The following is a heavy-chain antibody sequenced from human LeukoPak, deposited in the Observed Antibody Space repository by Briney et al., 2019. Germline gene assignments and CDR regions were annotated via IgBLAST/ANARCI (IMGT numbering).Heavy chain of an antibody. V-gene: IGHV1-69*13. CDR1: GYTFTGYY. CDR2: IIPIFGTA. Sequence: SVKVSCKASGYTFTGYYMHWVRQAPGQGLEWMGGIIPIFGTANYAQKFQGRVTITADESTSTVYMELSSLTSEDTAVYYCARDIGSGYYNFDYWGQGTLVTVSS. CDR3: ARDIGSGYYNFDY. D-gene: IGHD5-12*01. J-gene: IGHJ4*02.